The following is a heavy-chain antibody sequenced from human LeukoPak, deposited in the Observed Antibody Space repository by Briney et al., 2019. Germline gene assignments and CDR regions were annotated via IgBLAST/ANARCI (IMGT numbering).Heavy chain of an antibody. CDR1: GYTFTSYA. J-gene: IGHJ4*02. CDR2: IIPILGIA. Sequence: GASVKVSCKASGYTFTSYAISWVRQAPGQGLEGMGRIIPILGIANYAQKFQGRVTITADKSTSTAYMELSSLRSEDTAVYYCARDHSVYHSSGHHFDYWGQGTLVTVSS. CDR3: ARDHSVYHSSGHHFDY. D-gene: IGHD3-22*01. V-gene: IGHV1-69*04.